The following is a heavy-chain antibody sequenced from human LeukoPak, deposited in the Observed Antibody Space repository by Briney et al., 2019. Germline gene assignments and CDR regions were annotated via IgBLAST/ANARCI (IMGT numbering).Heavy chain of an antibody. CDR2: VSSDGNIK. Sequence: PGRSLRLSCAASGFTFNKFPMHWVRQAPGKGLEWMASVSSDGNIKNYADSVRGRFTISRGNSKNTLYLQMNSLGPEDAAVYYCARGDGGEVDHWGQGPLVTVSS. V-gene: IGHV3-30-3*01. J-gene: IGHJ4*02. CDR1: GFTFNKFP. CDR3: ARGDGGEVDH. D-gene: IGHD3-16*01.